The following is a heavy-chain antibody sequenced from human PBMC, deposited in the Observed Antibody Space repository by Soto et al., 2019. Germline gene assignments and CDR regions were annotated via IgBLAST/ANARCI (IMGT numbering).Heavy chain of an antibody. CDR2: VFYDGYT. V-gene: IGHV4-39*02. CDR1: GDSISGSPYF. CDR3: ARDPGSSYGPPDY. Sequence: ETLSLTCTVSGDSISGSPYFWGWIRQPPGKRLEWIGSVFYDGYTLYTPSLRSRVTISVDTSKNQFSLKLTSVAVADTATYFCARDPGSSYGPPDYWGQGTLVTVSS. J-gene: IGHJ4*02. D-gene: IGHD5-18*01.